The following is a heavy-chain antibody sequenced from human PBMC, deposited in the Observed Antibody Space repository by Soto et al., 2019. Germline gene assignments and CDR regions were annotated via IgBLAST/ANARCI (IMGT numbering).Heavy chain of an antibody. V-gene: IGHV4-39*01. CDR1: GGSISSTRHY. CDR3: ARLVARYGGSSGWFDP. CDR2: IHYGGST. Sequence: PSETLSLTCTVSGGSISSTRHYWVRIRQPPGKGLDWIGSIHYGGSTYYNPSLKTRVTISVDTSKNQFSLRLTSVTATDTAVYFCARLVARYGGSSGWFDPWGQGTLVTVSS. D-gene: IGHD2-15*01. J-gene: IGHJ5*02.